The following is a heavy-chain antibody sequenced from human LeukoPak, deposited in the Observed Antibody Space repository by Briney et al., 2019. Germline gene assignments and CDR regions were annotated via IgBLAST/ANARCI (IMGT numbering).Heavy chain of an antibody. CDR2: INHSGST. D-gene: IGHD3-10*01. CDR1: GGFFTGNY. CDR3: ARDTVVRGVIRILNGMDV. Sequence: SETLSLTCAVYGGFFTGNYWRWIRQPPGKGLEWIGEINHSGSTKYNPSLKSRVTMSVDTSKNQFSLKLSSVTAADTAVYYCARDTVVRGVIRILNGMDVWGQGTTVTVSS. J-gene: IGHJ6*02. V-gene: IGHV4-34*01.